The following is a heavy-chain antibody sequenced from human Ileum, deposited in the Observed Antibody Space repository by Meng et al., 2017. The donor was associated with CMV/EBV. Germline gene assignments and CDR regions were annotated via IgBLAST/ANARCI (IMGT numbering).Heavy chain of an antibody. J-gene: IGHJ4*02. V-gene: IGHV4-34*01. CDR3: ARGLGVAARRWAIGY. CDR2: INHNGSS. CDR1: GGSFSNYY. Sequence: VYGGSFSNYYWTWLRQPPGKGLEWIGEINHNGSSNCNPSLKSRVTISVDTSKSQLSLKLSSVTAADTAVYYCARGLGVAARRWAIGYWGQGTLVTVSS. D-gene: IGHD6-6*01.